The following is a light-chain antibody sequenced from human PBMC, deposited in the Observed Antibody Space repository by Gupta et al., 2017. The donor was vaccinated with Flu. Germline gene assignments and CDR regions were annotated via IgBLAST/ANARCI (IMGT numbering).Light chain of an antibody. CDR2: WAS. J-gene: IGKJ5*01. CDR1: QSVLYRSENKNY. Sequence: DIVMPQPPVSLAVSLGERVTINRKSSQSVLYRSENKNYLAWYQQKPGQPPKLLISWASTRESGVPSRFSGSGSGTDVTLTISSLKAEDEAVYFCQQYFRTSPITFGQGTRLEIK. V-gene: IGKV4-1*01. CDR3: QQYFRTSPIT.